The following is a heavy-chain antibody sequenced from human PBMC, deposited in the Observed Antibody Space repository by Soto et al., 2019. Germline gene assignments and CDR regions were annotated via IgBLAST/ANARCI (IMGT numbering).Heavy chain of an antibody. D-gene: IGHD2-2*01. V-gene: IGHV4-31*03. CDR3: ARAAANIDY. Sequence: QLQLQESGPGLVKPSQTLSLTCTVSGGSISSSGSYWTWIRQHPGKGLEWIGYISYSGSTVYNPSLESRVTISVDTSKNQFSLNLSSVTAADTAVYYCARAAANIDYWGQGTLVTVSS. CDR1: GGSISSSGSY. CDR2: ISYSGST. J-gene: IGHJ4*02.